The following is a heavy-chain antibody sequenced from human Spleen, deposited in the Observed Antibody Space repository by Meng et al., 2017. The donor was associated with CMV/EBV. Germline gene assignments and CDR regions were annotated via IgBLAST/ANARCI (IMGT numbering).Heavy chain of an antibody. CDR3: VRGGDHCSTTSCFH. Sequence: GGSLRLSCTASEFTFIRYTMTWVRQAPGKGLEWVSVISGSGDSTYYADSVKGRFTISRDNSKSTLYLQVNSLRVEDTAVYYCVRGGDHCSTTSCFHWGRGTLVTVSS. D-gene: IGHD2-2*01. V-gene: IGHV3-23*01. CDR1: EFTFIRYT. J-gene: IGHJ4*02. CDR2: ISGSGDST.